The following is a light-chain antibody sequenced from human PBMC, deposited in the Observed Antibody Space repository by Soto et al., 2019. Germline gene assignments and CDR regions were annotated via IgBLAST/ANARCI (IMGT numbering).Light chain of an antibody. CDR3: QQIYSAPLT. V-gene: IGKV1-39*01. Sequence: DIQMMQSPSSLSASVGDRVTITCRASQSINNYLNWYQLKPGKAPKLLINAASSLQSGVPSRFSGSGSGTDFTLSISSLQPEDFATYFCQQIYSAPLTFGRGTKVDIK. J-gene: IGKJ4*01. CDR1: QSINNY. CDR2: AAS.